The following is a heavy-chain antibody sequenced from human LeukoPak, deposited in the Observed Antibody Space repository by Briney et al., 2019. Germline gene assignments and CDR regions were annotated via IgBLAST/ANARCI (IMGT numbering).Heavy chain of an antibody. CDR1: GGSFSGYY. CDR3: ASAGSSGYSPPVGY. D-gene: IGHD3-22*01. V-gene: IGHV4-34*01. Sequence: SETLSLTCAVYGGSFSGYYWSWIRQPPGKGLEWIGEINHSGSTNYNPSPKSRVTISVDTSKNQFSLKLSSVTAADTAVYYCASAGSSGYSPPVGYWGQGTLVTVSS. J-gene: IGHJ4*02. CDR2: INHSGST.